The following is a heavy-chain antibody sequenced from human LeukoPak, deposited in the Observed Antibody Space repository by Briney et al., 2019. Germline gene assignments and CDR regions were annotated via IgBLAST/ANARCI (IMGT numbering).Heavy chain of an antibody. J-gene: IGHJ4*02. CDR1: GFTFSSFS. Sequence: GGSLRLSCAASGFTFSSFSMNWVRQAPGKGLEWVSYIRSGGTNTDYTGSVKGRFTISRDNAKNSLYLQMNSLRAEDTAVYYCARGGGPTVTTQSSIDYWGQGTLVTVSS. D-gene: IGHD4-17*01. CDR2: IRSGGTNT. CDR3: ARGGGPTVTTQSSIDY. V-gene: IGHV3-48*04.